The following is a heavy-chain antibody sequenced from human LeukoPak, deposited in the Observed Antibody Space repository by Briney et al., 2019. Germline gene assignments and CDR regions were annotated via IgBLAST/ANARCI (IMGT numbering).Heavy chain of an antibody. Sequence: GGSLRLSCAASGFTFSSYGMHWVRQAPGKGLEWVAVISYDGSNKYYADSVKGRFTISRDNSKNTLYLQMNNLRAEDTAVYYCAKSRRGYSTYYYYGMDVWGQGTTVTVSS. V-gene: IGHV3-30*18. CDR2: ISYDGSNK. CDR3: AKSRRGYSTYYYYGMDV. D-gene: IGHD4-11*01. CDR1: GFTFSSYG. J-gene: IGHJ6*02.